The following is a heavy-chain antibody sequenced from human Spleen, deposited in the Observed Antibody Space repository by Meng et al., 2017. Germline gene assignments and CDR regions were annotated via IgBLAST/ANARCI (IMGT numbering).Heavy chain of an antibody. V-gene: IGHV4-31*03. D-gene: IGHD5/OR15-5a*01. CDR2: IYYSGSS. CDR3: ARVVVSTIQGNWFDP. Sequence: QGQLQESGPVLGNPSQTLSLPCTVPGGSSPSGRYFWTWIRQLPGKGLEWIGYIYYSGSSYYNPSLKNRATISVDTSMNQFSLKLSSVTAADTAVYYCARVVVSTIQGNWFDPWGQGTLVTVSS. CDR1: GGSSPSGRYF. J-gene: IGHJ5*02.